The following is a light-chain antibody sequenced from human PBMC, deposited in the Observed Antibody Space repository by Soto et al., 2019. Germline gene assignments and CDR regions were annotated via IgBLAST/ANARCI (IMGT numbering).Light chain of an antibody. J-gene: IGKJ1*01. CDR1: QSVSSSY. CDR3: HQFQNSPWT. Sequence: EIVLTQSPGTLSLSPGERATLSCRASQSVSSSYLAWYQQKRGQAPRLLIHDASSRATGIPDRFSGSGSGTDFTLTINRLEPEDVAVYYCHQFQNSPWTFGQGTKVDIK. V-gene: IGKV3-20*01. CDR2: DAS.